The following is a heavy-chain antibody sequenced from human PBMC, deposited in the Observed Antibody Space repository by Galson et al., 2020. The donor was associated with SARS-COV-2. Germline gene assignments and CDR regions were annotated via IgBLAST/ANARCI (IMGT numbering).Heavy chain of an antibody. CDR1: GDSIDTTSYY. J-gene: IGHJ5*02. CDR3: ARDRPYYDDPSGDTVFDRFDP. CDR2: IYKSGST. Sequence: SETLSLTCTVSGDSIDTTSYYWGWIRQPPGKGLEWIGCIYKSGSTYLSPSLKSRVTIHVETSKNQFSPKLRSVTAADTAMYYCARDRPYYDDPSGDTVFDRFDPWGQGTLVTVSS. V-gene: IGHV4-39*07. D-gene: IGHD3-16*01.